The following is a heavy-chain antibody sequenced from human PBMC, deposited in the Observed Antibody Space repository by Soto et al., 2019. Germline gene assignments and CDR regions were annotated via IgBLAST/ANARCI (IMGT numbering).Heavy chain of an antibody. V-gene: IGHV1-2*02. Sequence: ASVKVSCKASGYTFTGYYMHWVRQAPGQGLGWMGWINPNSGGTNYAQKFQGRVTMTRDTSISTAYMELSRLRSNDTAVYYCARGGMVRGVISPYYYGMDVWGQGTTVTVSS. CDR3: ARGGMVRGVISPYYYGMDV. CDR2: INPNSGGT. J-gene: IGHJ6*02. CDR1: GYTFTGYY. D-gene: IGHD3-10*01.